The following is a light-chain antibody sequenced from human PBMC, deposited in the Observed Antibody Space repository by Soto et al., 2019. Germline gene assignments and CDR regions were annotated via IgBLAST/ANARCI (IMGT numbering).Light chain of an antibody. J-gene: IGKJ1*01. Sequence: EIVLAHSPGTLSLSPGERATLSCRASLTISDNYLAWYQQKAGQAPRLVIYDASNRATGIPDRFSASGSGTDFTLSVSRLEPEDFAVYFCQQYGSSPATFGQGTKVDIK. CDR3: QQYGSSPAT. V-gene: IGKV3-20*01. CDR1: LTISDNY. CDR2: DAS.